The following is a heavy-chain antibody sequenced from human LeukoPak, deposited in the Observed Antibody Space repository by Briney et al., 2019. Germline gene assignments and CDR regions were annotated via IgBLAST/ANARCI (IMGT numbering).Heavy chain of an antibody. CDR2: IRSKADGGTT. V-gene: IGHV3-49*04. CDR1: GFTFGDYA. D-gene: IGHD4/OR15-4a*01. J-gene: IGHJ5*02. CDR3: TRAWAFLWCWTNLRFDP. Sequence: GGSLRLSCTASGFTFGDYAMSWVRQAPGKGLEWVGYIRSKADGGTTAYAASVKGRFTISRDDSKSIAYLQMNRLKTKDTAVYYCTRAWAFLWCWTNLRFDPWGQGTLVTVSS.